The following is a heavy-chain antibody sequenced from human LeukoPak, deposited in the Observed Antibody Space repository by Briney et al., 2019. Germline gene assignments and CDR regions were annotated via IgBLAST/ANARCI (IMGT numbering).Heavy chain of an antibody. J-gene: IGHJ4*02. D-gene: IGHD6-13*01. CDR2: INHSGST. CDR3: ARGGSIAAAGTGYFFDY. V-gene: IGHV4-34*01. Sequence: PSVTLSLTCAVYGGSFSGYYWSWIRQPPGKGLEWIGEINHSGSTNHNPSLKSRVTISVDTSKNQFSLRLSSVTAADTAVYYCARGGSIAAAGTGYFFDYWGQGTLVTVSS. CDR1: GGSFSGYY.